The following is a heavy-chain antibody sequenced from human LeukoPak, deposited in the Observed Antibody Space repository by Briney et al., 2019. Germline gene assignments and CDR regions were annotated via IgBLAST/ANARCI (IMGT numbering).Heavy chain of an antibody. D-gene: IGHD2/OR15-2a*01. Sequence: PSQTLSLTCTVPGGSISSGGYYSSWIRHHPGTCLEWLVYIYYSGSTSYNPSLESRFTISVETSKNQFSLKLDSVAAADTAGYYCAMSRRTTLDYWGQGTLVTVSS. CDR1: GGSISSGGYY. J-gene: IGHJ4*02. CDR2: IYYSGST. CDR3: AMSRRTTLDY. V-gene: IGHV4-31*03.